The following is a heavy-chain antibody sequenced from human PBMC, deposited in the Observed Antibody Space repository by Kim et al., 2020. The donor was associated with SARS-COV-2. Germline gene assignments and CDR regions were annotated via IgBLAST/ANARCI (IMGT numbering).Heavy chain of an antibody. Sequence: GGSLRLSCAASGFTFSSYGMHWVRQAPGKGLEWVAVISYDGSNKYYADSVKGRFTISRDNSKNTLYLQMNSLRAEDTAVYYCAKDRRDCSSTSCYSSNWFDPWGQGTLVTVSS. CDR1: GFTFSSYG. CDR2: ISYDGSNK. D-gene: IGHD2-2*01. V-gene: IGHV3-30*18. J-gene: IGHJ5*02. CDR3: AKDRRDCSSTSCYSSNWFDP.